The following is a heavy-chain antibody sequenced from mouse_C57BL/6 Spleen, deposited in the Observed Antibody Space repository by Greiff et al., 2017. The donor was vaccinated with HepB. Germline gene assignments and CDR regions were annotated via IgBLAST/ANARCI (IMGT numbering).Heavy chain of an antibody. CDR1: GFNIKDDY. CDR3: TTVGSYAMDY. CDR2: LDPENGDT. Sequence: VQLKQSGAELVRPGASVKLSCTASGFNIKDDYMHWVKQRPEQGLEWIGWLDPENGDTEYASKFQGKATITADTASNTAYLQLSSLTSEYTAVDYCTTVGSYAMDYWGQGTSVTVSS. J-gene: IGHJ4*01. V-gene: IGHV14-4*01.